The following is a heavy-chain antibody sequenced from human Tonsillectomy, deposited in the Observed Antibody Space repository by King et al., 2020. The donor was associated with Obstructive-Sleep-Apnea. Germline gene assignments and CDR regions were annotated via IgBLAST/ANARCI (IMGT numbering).Heavy chain of an antibody. CDR2: INPSVGTT. D-gene: IGHD5-18*01. CDR3: ARDRGHGYSYGSDY. V-gene: IGHV1-46*01. Sequence: QLVQSGAEVKKPGASVKVSCKTSGYTFTTYFMHWVRQAPGQGLEWMGIINPSVGTTGYAQKFQGRVTLTRNTSTSTVYMELSSLSSVGTAVYYCARDRGHGYSYGSDYWGQGTLVTVSS. J-gene: IGHJ4*02. CDR1: GYTFTTYF.